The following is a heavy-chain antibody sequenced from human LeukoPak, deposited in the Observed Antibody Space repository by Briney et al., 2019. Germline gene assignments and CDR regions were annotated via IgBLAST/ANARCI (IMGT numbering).Heavy chain of an antibody. V-gene: IGHV4-34*01. Sequence: NPSETLSLTCAVYGGSFSGYYWSWIRQPPGKGLEWIGEINHSGSTNYNPSLKSRVTISVDTSKNQFSLKLSSVTAADTAVYYCARGPGYDDSSGTIDYWGQGTLVTVSS. CDR2: INHSGST. CDR3: ARGPGYDDSSGTIDY. J-gene: IGHJ4*02. CDR1: GGSFSGYY. D-gene: IGHD3-22*01.